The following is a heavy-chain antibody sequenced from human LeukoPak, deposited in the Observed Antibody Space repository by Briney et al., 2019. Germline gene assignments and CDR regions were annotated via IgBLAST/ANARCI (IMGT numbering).Heavy chain of an antibody. CDR1: GAXISSYH. Sequence: PSETLSLTCTVSGAXISSYHCSWIRQPPGKGLEWIGDTYNSGRTNYNPSLKSRVSMSVDTSKNQFSLNLTSVTAADTAVYYCAGGIFGVIINAFHIWGQGTMVTVSS. V-gene: IGHV4-59*01. CDR2: TYNSGRT. J-gene: IGHJ3*02. CDR3: AGGIFGVIINAFHI. D-gene: IGHD3-3*01.